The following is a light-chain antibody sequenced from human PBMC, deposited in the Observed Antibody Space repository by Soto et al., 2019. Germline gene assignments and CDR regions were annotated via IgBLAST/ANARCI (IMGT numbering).Light chain of an antibody. CDR2: GAS. Sequence: EIVLTQSPATLSLSPGERATLSCRASQSVSSSYLAWYQQKPGQAPRLLIYGASSRATGIPDRFMGSRAGTDFTLTISIRETQDFAVYYCHQYGSHPRTFGKGT. CDR1: QSVSSSY. V-gene: IGKV3-20*01. J-gene: IGKJ1*01. CDR3: HQYGSHPRT.